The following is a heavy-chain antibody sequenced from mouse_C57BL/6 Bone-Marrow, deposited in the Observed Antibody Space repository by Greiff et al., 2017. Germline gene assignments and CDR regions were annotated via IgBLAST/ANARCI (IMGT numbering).Heavy chain of an antibody. V-gene: IGHV1-19*01. CDR2: INPYNGGT. Sequence: VQLKESGPVLVKPGASVKMSCKASGYTFTDYYMNWVKQSHGKSLEWIGVINPYNGGTSYNQKFKGKATLTVDKSSSTAYLELNSLTSEDSAVYYCARCDGNSFAYWSQGTLVTVSA. CDR3: ARCDGNSFAY. J-gene: IGHJ3*01. CDR1: GYTFTDYY. D-gene: IGHD2-1*01.